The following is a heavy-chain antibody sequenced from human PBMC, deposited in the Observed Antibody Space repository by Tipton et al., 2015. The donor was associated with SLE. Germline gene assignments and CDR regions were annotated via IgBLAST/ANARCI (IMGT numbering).Heavy chain of an antibody. V-gene: IGHV3-7*03. CDR3: VKEQRGTRWITFDI. Sequence: SLRLSCAASGFTFSSYWMTWVRHVPGKGLEWMANIKQDGSEKNFVDSVKGRFTIARDNAKNSLYLQMNSLRSEDTALYYCVKEQRGTRWITFDIWGRGTMVTVSS. D-gene: IGHD1-7*01. CDR1: GFTFSSYW. CDR2: IKQDGSEK. J-gene: IGHJ3*02.